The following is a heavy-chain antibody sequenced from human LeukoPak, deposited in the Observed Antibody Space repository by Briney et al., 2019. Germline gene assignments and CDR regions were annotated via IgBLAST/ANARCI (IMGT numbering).Heavy chain of an antibody. CDR1: GVTFSNDA. J-gene: IGHJ4*02. CDR2: ISGSSTYI. D-gene: IGHD2-2*01. V-gene: IGHV3-21*01. Sequence: GGSLRLSCAASGVTFSNDAMDWVRQAPGQGLEWVSSISGSSTYIYYADSVKRRFTISRDNDKSSLYLQMDSLRAEDTALYYCARERACGASSCVAYYFDSWGEGTLVTVSS. CDR3: ARERACGASSCVAYYFDS.